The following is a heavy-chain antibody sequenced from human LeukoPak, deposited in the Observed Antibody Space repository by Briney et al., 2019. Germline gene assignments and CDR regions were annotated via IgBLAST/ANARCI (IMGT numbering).Heavy chain of an antibody. D-gene: IGHD2-2*02. J-gene: IGHJ4*02. V-gene: IGHV4-38-2*02. CDR2: IYHSGSA. Sequence: SETLSLTCTVSGYTITSGYNLGWVRQPPGKVLEWIGSIYHSGSAYYNPSLKSRVTISVDTSNNQFSLKLSSVTAADTAVYYCVRYCSSTTCYTRAVDYWGQGTLVTVSS. CDR3: VRYCSSTTCYTRAVDY. CDR1: GYTITSGYN.